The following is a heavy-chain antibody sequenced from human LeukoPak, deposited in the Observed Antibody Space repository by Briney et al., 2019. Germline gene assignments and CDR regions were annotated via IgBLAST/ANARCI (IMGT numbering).Heavy chain of an antibody. CDR3: AKDSGFAYSSSWYRVDAFDI. CDR1: GFTFSSHA. V-gene: IGHV3-23*01. J-gene: IGHJ3*02. CDR2: ISGSGGVT. D-gene: IGHD6-13*01. Sequence: GGSLRLSCAASGFTFSSHAMSWVRQAPGKGLEWGSIISGSGGVTYYADSVKGRFTISRDNSKNTLYLQMNSLRADDTAVYYCAKDSGFAYSSSWYRVDAFDIWGQGTMVTVSS.